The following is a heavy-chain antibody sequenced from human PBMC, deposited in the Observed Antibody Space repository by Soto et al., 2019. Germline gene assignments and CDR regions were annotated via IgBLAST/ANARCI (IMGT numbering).Heavy chain of an antibody. CDR3: AKDRNYPRDQFHN. CDR2: ISANGQGI. Sequence: GGSLRLSCAASGFTFNNYAMSWVRQAPGKGLEWVSAISANGQGIYYTDSVKGRFIISRDSSKNTVFLHMDSLTAEDTAVYYCAKDRNYPRDQFHNWGQGTLVTVSS. CDR1: GFTFNNYA. J-gene: IGHJ4*02. V-gene: IGHV3-23*01. D-gene: IGHD1-7*01.